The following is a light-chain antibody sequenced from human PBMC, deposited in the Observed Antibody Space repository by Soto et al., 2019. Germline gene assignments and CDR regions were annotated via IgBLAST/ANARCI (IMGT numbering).Light chain of an antibody. J-gene: IGKJ1*01. V-gene: IGKV3-20*01. CDR2: GAS. CDR3: QQYGSSSWT. CDR1: QSVSSSY. Sequence: EIVLTQSPGTLSLSPGERDTLSCRASQSVSSSYLAWYQQKFGQAPRLLIYGASSRATGIPDRFSGSGSGTDFTLTISRLEPEDLAVYYCQQYGSSSWTFGQGTKVDIK.